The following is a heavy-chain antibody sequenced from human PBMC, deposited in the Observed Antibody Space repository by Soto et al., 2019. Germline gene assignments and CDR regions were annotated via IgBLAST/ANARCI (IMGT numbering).Heavy chain of an antibody. V-gene: IGHV1-18*01. Sequence: QVQLVQSGAEVKKPGASVKVSCKASGYTFTSYGISWVRQAPGQGLEWMGWISAYNRNTNYAQKLQGRVTMTTDTSTSTAYMELRSLRSDDTAVYYCARAAYCGGDCYSYYYGMDVWGQGTTVTVSS. D-gene: IGHD2-21*02. CDR3: ARAAYCGGDCYSYYYGMDV. CDR2: ISAYNRNT. J-gene: IGHJ6*02. CDR1: GYTFTSYG.